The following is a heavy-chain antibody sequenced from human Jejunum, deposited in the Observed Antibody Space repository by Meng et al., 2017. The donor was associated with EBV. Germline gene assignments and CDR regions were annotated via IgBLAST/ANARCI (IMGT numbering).Heavy chain of an antibody. J-gene: IGHJ4*02. CDR3: SRDLVGADDD. Sequence: EGHLVWPGGAIVQPGGSLRLACAASEFTFSRYWMHWVRQAPGKGLVWVSRLNEDGGITTYADSVKGRFTISRDNAKNTLYLQMNSLRVEDTGVYFCSRDLVGADDDWGQGTLVTVSS. CDR1: EFTFSRYW. D-gene: IGHD3-10*01. V-gene: IGHV3-74*01. CDR2: LNEDGGIT.